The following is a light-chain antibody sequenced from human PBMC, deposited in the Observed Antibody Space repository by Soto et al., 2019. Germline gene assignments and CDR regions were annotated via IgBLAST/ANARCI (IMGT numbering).Light chain of an antibody. Sequence: ESVLTQSPGTLSLSPGERATLSCRASQSVSSSFLAWYQQKPGQAPRLLIYAASSRATGIPDRFSGSGSGTEFTHTISRLEPEDFAVYYCQQYDSSPRTFGQGTKVDIK. V-gene: IGKV3-20*01. CDR1: QSVSSSF. CDR2: AAS. CDR3: QQYDSSPRT. J-gene: IGKJ1*01.